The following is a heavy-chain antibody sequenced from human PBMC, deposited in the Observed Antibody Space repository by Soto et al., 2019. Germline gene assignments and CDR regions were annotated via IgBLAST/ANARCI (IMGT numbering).Heavy chain of an antibody. CDR2: IYHSGST. Sequence: PSETLSLTCAVSGGSISSSNWWSWVRQPPGKGLEWIGEIYHSGSTNYNPSLKSRVTISVDKSKNQFSLKLSSVTAADTAVYYCARDPRRIAVAGSDYYYGMDVWGQGTTVTV. J-gene: IGHJ6*02. CDR3: ARDPRRIAVAGSDYYYGMDV. CDR1: GGSISSSNW. D-gene: IGHD6-19*01. V-gene: IGHV4-4*02.